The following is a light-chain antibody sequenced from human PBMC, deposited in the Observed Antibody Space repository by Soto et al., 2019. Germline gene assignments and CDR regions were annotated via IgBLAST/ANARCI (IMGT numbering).Light chain of an antibody. J-gene: IGKJ4*01. Sequence: DIVMTQSPDSLAVSLGERATINCKSSQSVLYSSNNKNYLAWFQQKPGQPPKLLIYWASTRESGVPDRFSGSGSGTHFTLSISGLQAEDVALYYCQQYYSTPLTFGGGTKVEIK. CDR2: WAS. CDR1: QSVLYSSNNKNY. V-gene: IGKV4-1*01. CDR3: QQYYSTPLT.